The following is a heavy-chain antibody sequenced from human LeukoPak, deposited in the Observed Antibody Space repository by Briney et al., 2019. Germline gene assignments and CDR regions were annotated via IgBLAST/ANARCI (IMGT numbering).Heavy chain of an antibody. V-gene: IGHV4-38-2*02. CDR1: GYTINSGYY. Sequence: SETLSLTCNVSGYTINSGYYWSWIRQSPGNGLEWIGETTQSGTTDYNPSLKNRVSVSVDTSKNQFSLKLTSVTAADTAVYYCARLTLPGWYFDLWGRGTLVTVSS. CDR2: TTQSGTT. J-gene: IGHJ2*01. CDR3: ARLTLPGWYFDL.